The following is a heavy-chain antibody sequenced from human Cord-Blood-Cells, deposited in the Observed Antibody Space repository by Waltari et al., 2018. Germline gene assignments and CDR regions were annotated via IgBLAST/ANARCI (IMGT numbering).Heavy chain of an antibody. D-gene: IGHD6-13*01. J-gene: IGHJ5*02. CDR1: GGSFSGSY. CDR3: SSVPQWDSSTSWIVP. Sequence: QVQLQQWGAGLLKPSENQSPTCAVYGGSFSGSYWSWIRQPPGKGLEWVGEINDSGSTHYNASLKSRVTILVGTSKDQFSLKLRCVTAAYSAVYYCSSVPQWDSSTSWIVPWGQGTLVTVAS. V-gene: IGHV4-34*01. CDR2: INDSGST.